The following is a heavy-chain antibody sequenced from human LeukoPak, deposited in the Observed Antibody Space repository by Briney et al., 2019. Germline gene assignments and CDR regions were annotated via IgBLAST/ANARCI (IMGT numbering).Heavy chain of an antibody. J-gene: IGHJ6*02. D-gene: IGHD3-22*01. Sequence: GGSLSLSGAASEFTCSDYWMSWVRQAPGKGPEWVANINKGGSDEHYVDSVRGRLTVSRDNAKHSLFLQMTTLRVEDTAVYYCATYDNWVAGDVWGQGTTVSVSS. V-gene: IGHV3-7*01. CDR3: ATYDNWVAGDV. CDR2: INKGGSDE. CDR1: EFTCSDYW.